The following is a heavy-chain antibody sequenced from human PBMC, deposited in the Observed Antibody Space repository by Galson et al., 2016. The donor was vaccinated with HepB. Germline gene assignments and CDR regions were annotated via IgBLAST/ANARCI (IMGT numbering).Heavy chain of an antibody. CDR2: IYPGDSEI. D-gene: IGHD6-19*01. J-gene: IGHJ4*02. CDR1: GYSFTSYW. CDR3: ARPSSAGWYYFDY. V-gene: IGHV5-51*01. Sequence: QSGAEVKKPGESLKISCEGSGYSFTSYWIGWVRQMPGKGLEWMGIIYPGDSEIRSSPSFQGQVTISADKSISTAYLQWSSLKASDTAGDYCARPSSAGWYYFDYWGQGPLGTGSS.